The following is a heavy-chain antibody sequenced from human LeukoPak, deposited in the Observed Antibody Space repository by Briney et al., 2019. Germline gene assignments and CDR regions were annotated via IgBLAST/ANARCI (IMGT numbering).Heavy chain of an antibody. CDR3: ARDMDSGPDFFDY. D-gene: IGHD1-26*01. J-gene: IGHJ4*02. CDR1: GYTSTNYY. Sequence: ASVKVSCKASGYTSTNYYLHWVRQAPGQGLEWMGWMNPNSGNTGYAQKFQGRVTITRNTSISTAYMELSSLRSEDTAVYYGARDMDSGPDFFDYWGLGTLVTVSS. CDR2: MNPNSGNT. V-gene: IGHV1-8*03.